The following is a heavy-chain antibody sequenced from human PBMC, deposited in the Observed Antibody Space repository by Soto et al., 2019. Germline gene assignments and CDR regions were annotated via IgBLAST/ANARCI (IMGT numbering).Heavy chain of an antibody. V-gene: IGHV3-21*01. CDR3: ARDNAEHEWLLEPFDY. J-gene: IGHJ4*02. CDR1: GFTFSSYS. Sequence: KPGGSLRLSCAASGFTFSSYSMNWVRQAPGKGLEWVSSISSSSSYIYYADSVKGRFTISRDNAKNSLYLQMNSLRAEDTAVYYCARDNAEHEWLLEPFDYWGQGTLVTVSS. D-gene: IGHD3-3*01. CDR2: ISSSSSYI.